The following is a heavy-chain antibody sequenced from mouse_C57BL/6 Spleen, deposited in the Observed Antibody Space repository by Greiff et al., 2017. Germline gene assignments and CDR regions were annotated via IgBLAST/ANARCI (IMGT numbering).Heavy chain of an antibody. Sequence: QVQLQQPGAELVKPGASVKLSCKASGYTFTSYWMQWVKQRPGQGLEWIGEIDPSDSYTNYNQKFKGKATLTVDTSSSTAYMQLSSLTSEDSAVYYCASCSLGFAYWGQGTLVTVSA. J-gene: IGHJ3*01. CDR3: ASCSLGFAY. CDR2: IDPSDSYT. D-gene: IGHD6-1*01. CDR1: GYTFTSYW. V-gene: IGHV1-50*01.